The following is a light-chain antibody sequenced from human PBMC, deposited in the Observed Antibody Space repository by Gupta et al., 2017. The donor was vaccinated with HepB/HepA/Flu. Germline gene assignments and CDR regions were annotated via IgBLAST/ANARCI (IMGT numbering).Light chain of an antibody. J-gene: IGLJ2*01. CDR3: QSYDTSLSGSVV. CDR2: GNS. V-gene: IGLV1-40*01. CDR1: SSNIGAGYD. Sequence: QSVLTQPPSGSGAPGQRLTISCTGSSSNIGAGYDVHWYHQLPATAPKLLIYGNSNRPSGGPDRVSGSKSGTSASLAITGLQAEDEADYYCQSYDTSLSGSVVFGGGTKLTVL.